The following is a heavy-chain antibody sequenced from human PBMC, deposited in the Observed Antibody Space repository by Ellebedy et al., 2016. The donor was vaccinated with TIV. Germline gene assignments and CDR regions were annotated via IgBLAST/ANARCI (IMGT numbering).Heavy chain of an antibody. V-gene: IGHV4-34*01. D-gene: IGHD3-3*01. J-gene: IGHJ4*02. CDR3: ASSGYDFWNGLYYFDY. Sequence: SETLSLXXAVFGGSFSAYYWSWIRQPPGKGLEWIGEINHSGSTNYNPSLKSRVTISVDTSKNQFSLKLNSVTAADTAVYYCASSGYDFWNGLYYFDYWGQGTLVTVSS. CDR2: INHSGST. CDR1: GGSFSAYY.